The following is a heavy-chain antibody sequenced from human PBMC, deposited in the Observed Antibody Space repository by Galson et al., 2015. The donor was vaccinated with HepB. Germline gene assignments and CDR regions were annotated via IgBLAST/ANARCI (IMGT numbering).Heavy chain of an antibody. CDR2: ISYNGNPK. CDR3: ARVRQNTVFYGLDV. Sequence: SLRLSCAASGFTFNSYAMHWVRQAPGKGLEWVALISYNGNPKYSAASVKGRFTISRDNYKNMLSLQMNSLTAEDTAVYYCARVRQNTVFYGLDVWGQGTTVIVS. CDR1: GFTFNSYA. D-gene: IGHD3-3*01. V-gene: IGHV3-30-3*01. J-gene: IGHJ6*02.